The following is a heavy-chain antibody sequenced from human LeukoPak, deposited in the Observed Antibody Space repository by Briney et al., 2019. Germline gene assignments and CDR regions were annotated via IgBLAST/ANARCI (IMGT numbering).Heavy chain of an antibody. Sequence: GGSLRLSCAASGFTFSRHWMTWVREAPGKGLEWVANIKEDGSKKNYVDSVKGRFTISRDNTKNSLYLQMNSLRAEDTAVYYCATPLDYYDTSGYHEGGDWGQGTLVTVSS. D-gene: IGHD3-22*01. CDR2: IKEDGSKK. J-gene: IGHJ4*02. CDR3: ATPLDYYDTSGYHEGGD. CDR1: GFTFSRHW. V-gene: IGHV3-7*03.